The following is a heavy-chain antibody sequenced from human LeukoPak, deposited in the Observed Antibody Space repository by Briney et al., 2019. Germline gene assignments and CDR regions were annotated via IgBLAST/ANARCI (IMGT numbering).Heavy chain of an antibody. Sequence: GGSLRLSCAASGIPFSSYWMSWVRRGRGKGLEGVDNIKQDGSEKYYVGSVKGRYTISRDNAKNSLYLQMNSLRADDTAVYYCATGLVGANRWGQGTLVTVSS. J-gene: IGHJ5*02. V-gene: IGHV3-7*05. CDR3: ATGLVGANR. D-gene: IGHD1-26*01. CDR2: IKQDGSEK. CDR1: GIPFSSYW.